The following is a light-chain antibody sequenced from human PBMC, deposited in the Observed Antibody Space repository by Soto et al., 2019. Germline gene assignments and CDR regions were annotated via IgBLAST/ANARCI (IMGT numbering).Light chain of an antibody. CDR3: QQRSNWPS. J-gene: IGKJ5*01. Sequence: EIVLTHSPGTLSFSPVEIATLSFRSSQSVSSSYLAWYQQKPGQAPRLLIYGASSRATGIPDRFSGSGSGTEFTLTINSLQSEDFAVYYCQQRSNWPSFGQGTRLEIK. CDR2: GAS. CDR1: QSVSSSY. V-gene: IGKV3D-20*02.